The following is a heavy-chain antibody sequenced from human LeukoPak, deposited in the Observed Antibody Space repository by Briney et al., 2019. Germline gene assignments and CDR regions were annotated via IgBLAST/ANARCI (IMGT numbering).Heavy chain of an antibody. CDR2: IYLSGST. J-gene: IGHJ5*02. CDR1: GGSISSSNW. V-gene: IGHV4-4*02. D-gene: IGHD3-3*01. CDR3: ARGLNYDLNP. Sequence: SETLSLTCAVSGGSISSSNWWTWVRQPPGKGVEWIGEIYLSGSTNYNPSLNSRVTISVDTSKNQFSLKLSSVTAADTAVYYCARGLNYDLNPWGQGTLVTVSS.